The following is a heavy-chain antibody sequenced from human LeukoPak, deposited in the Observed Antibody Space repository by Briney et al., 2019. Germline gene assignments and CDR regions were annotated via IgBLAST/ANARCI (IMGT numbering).Heavy chain of an antibody. V-gene: IGHV4-59*01. CDR1: GGSISSYY. Sequence: SETLSLTCTVSGGSISSYYWSWIRQPPGKGLEWIGYIYYSGSTNYNPSLKSRVTISVDTSKNQFSLKLSSVTAADTAVYYCARDYIPGLDAFDIWGQGTMVTVSS. J-gene: IGHJ3*02. CDR2: IYYSGST. CDR3: ARDYIPGLDAFDI. D-gene: IGHD2-2*02.